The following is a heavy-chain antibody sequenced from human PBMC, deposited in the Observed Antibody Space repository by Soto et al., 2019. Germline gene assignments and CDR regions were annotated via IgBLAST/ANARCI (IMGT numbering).Heavy chain of an antibody. CDR1: GGSINSGGYC. CDR2: ISYGGST. D-gene: IGHD5-18*01. Sequence: QVQLQESGPGLVKPSQTLSLTCTVSGGSINSGGYCWSWIRQHPGKGLDWIGCISYGGSTSYNPSLKMRVTISVDTSTNQFSRKLTSVTAADTAVYYCSRGILVWGQGALITVSS. V-gene: IGHV4-31*03. J-gene: IGHJ4*02. CDR3: SRGILV.